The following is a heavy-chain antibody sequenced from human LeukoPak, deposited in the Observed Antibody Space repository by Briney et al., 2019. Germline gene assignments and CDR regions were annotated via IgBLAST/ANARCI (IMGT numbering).Heavy chain of an antibody. Sequence: PSETLSLTCIVSGDSISSSTYYWAWIRQPPGKGLEWIGSISHTGTTYYKPSLKSQVTISVDASKSQFSLRLNSVTAADTAVYYCHSRFLEWLLDYWGQGTLVTVSS. CDR2: ISHTGTT. CDR3: HSRFLEWLLDY. D-gene: IGHD3-3*01. CDR1: GDSISSSTYY. V-gene: IGHV4-39*01. J-gene: IGHJ4*02.